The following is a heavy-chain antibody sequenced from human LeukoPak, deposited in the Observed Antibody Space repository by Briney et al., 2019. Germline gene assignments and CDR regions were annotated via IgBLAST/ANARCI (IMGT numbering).Heavy chain of an antibody. CDR1: GFTFSSYG. V-gene: IGHV3-23*01. CDR3: AKRSGGPSPFDY. Sequence: QSGGSLRLSCAASGFTFSSYGMAWVRQAPRKGLEWVSDISGGGIRTDYADSVKGRFTSSRDNSRHTLYLQMNSLRAEDTAVYYCAKRSGGPSPFDYWGQGTLVTVSS. CDR2: ISGGGIRT. D-gene: IGHD3-3*01. J-gene: IGHJ4*02.